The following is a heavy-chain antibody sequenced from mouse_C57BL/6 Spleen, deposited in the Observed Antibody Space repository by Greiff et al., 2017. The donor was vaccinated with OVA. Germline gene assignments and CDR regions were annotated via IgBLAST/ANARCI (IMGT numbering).Heavy chain of an antibody. D-gene: IGHD4-1*02. CDR2: ISYDGSN. J-gene: IGHJ1*03. V-gene: IGHV3-6*01. CDR1: GYSITSGYY. CDR3: ARGQLGWYFDV. Sequence: EVKLMESGPGLVKPSQSLSLTCSVTGYSITSGYYWNWIRQFPGNKLEWMGYISYDGSNKYNPSLKNRISITRDTSKNQFFLKLNSVTTEDTATYYCARGQLGWYFDVWGTGTTVTVSS.